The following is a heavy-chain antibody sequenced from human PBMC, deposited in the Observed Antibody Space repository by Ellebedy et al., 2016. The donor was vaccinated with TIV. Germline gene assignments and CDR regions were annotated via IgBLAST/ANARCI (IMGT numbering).Heavy chain of an antibody. CDR1: GFRFSSYA. V-gene: IGHV3-23*01. Sequence: GESLKISCAASGFRFSSYAMNWVRQAPGKGLEWVSGISDSGDTTYYPDFVKGRFTISRDNSKNTLYLQMNSLRVEDTAVYYCAKQKSTSAGSSDIWGQGAMVTVSS. CDR3: AKQKSTSAGSSDI. D-gene: IGHD2-2*01. CDR2: ISDSGDTT. J-gene: IGHJ3*02.